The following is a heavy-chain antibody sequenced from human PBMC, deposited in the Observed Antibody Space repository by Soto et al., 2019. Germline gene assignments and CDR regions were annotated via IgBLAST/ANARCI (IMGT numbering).Heavy chain of an antibody. V-gene: IGHV4-59*01. J-gene: IGHJ5*02. CDR1: GGSISDYY. D-gene: IGHD3-16*01. Sequence: PSETLSLTCTVSGGSISDYYWSWIRQSPGKGLEWIGYIYYSGSTNYIPALKSRATISVTSKNQFSLKLNSVTAADTAVYYCARDRNDYVWGTWGQGTLVTVSS. CDR2: IYYSGST. CDR3: ARDRNDYVWGT.